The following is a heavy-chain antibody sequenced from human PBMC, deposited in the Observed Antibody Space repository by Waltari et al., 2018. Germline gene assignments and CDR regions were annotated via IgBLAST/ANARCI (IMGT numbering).Heavy chain of an antibody. D-gene: IGHD1-26*01. CDR2: IFYSGGT. V-gene: IGHV4-59*01. Sequence: QVQLQESGPGLVKPSETLSLTCIVSGDSMNTNYWSWIRQPPGGGLEWIANIFYSGGTNYNPSLKSRVTMSVDTSKNQFSLKLRSVTAADTAVYYCARGDNWWDGFDFWGQGIPVTVSS. CDR3: ARGDNWWDGFDF. J-gene: IGHJ4*02. CDR1: GDSMNTNY.